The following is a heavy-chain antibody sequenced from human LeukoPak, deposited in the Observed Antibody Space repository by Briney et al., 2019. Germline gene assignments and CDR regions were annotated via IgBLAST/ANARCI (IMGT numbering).Heavy chain of an antibody. J-gene: IGHJ3*02. Sequence: GGSLRLSCAASGFTFSSYEMNWVRQAPGKGLEWVSYISSSGSTIYYADSVKGRFTISRDNAKNSLYLQMNSLRAEDTAVYYCARDRYNWNDGRAFDIWGQGTMVTVSS. V-gene: IGHV3-48*03. CDR3: ARDRYNWNDGRAFDI. CDR2: ISSSGSTI. CDR1: GFTFSSYE. D-gene: IGHD1-20*01.